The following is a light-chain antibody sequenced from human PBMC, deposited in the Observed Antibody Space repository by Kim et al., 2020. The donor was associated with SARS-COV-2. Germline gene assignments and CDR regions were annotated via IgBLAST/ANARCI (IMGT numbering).Light chain of an antibody. CDR3: SSYTSSKTWV. V-gene: IGLV2-14*03. CDR2: DVT. J-gene: IGLJ3*02. Sequence: QSALTQPASVSGSPGQSINISCTGTNSDIGGYNYVSWYQQHPGKAPKLMIYDVTKRPSGVSNRFSGSKSGNTASLTISGLQADDEADYYCSSYTSSKTWVFGGGTQLTVL. CDR1: NSDIGGYNY.